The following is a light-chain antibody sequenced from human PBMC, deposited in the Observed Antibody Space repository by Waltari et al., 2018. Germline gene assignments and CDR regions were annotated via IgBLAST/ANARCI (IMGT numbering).Light chain of an antibody. Sequence: QSVLTQPPSVSGAPGQRVSISCTGSGSNLGAGYDVHWYQQHPGKAPKLLIYGTGTRPPGGPYRFFGAQAGTSASLAITALQAGDEAEYYCQSYDTSLSVVFGGGTKLTVL. J-gene: IGLJ2*01. CDR3: QSYDTSLSVV. CDR1: GSNLGAGYD. V-gene: IGLV1-40*01. CDR2: GTG.